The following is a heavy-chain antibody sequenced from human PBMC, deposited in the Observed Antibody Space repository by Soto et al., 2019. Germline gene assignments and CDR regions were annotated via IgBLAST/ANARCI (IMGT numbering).Heavy chain of an antibody. D-gene: IGHD1-26*01. J-gene: IGHJ3*02. CDR1: GYTFTGYD. Sequence: SLNASCKASGYTFTGYDLNWVQLAPGHVLEWMGWIIPNSGGTNYAEKIERSVTRTLDTSISTVYMGLSRLRSDDTAVYYCAIGGWGLLAFDIWG. CDR2: IIPNSGGT. V-gene: IGHV1-2*02. CDR3: AIGGWGLLAFDI.